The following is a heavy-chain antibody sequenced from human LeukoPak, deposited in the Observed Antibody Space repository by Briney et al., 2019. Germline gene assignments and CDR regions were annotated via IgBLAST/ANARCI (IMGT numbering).Heavy chain of an antibody. J-gene: IGHJ5*02. D-gene: IGHD1-26*01. CDR3: ATVWEGGNWFDP. CDR2: FDPEDGET. CDR1: GYTLTELS. Sequence: GASVKVSCTVSGYTLTELSMHWVRQAPGKGLEWMGGFDPEDGETIYAQKFQGRVTMTEDTSTDTAYMELSSLRSEDTAVYYCATVWEGGNWFDPWGQGTLVTVSS. V-gene: IGHV1-24*01.